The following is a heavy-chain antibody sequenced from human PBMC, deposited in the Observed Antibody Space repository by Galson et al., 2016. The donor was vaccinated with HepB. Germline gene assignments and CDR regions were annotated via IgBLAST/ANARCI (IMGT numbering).Heavy chain of an antibody. CDR3: ARGYLKVDLTWAGSDWFDP. D-gene: IGHD5-12*01. V-gene: IGHV4-34*01. CDR1: RGSFSGYY. Sequence: SETLSLTCAVYRGSFSGYYWSWIRQPPGKGLEWIGEINLSGSTNYNPSLKSRVTISIDTSKNQFSLNLNSVTAADTAVYYCARGYLKVDLTWAGSDWFDPWGQGTLVTVSS. J-gene: IGHJ5*02. CDR2: INLSGST.